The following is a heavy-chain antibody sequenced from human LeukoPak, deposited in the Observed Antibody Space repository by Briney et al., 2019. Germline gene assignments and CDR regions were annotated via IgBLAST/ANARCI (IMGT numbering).Heavy chain of an antibody. V-gene: IGHV4-30-4*08. CDR3: VRDPSHSSQEAFDI. D-gene: IGHD6-13*01. J-gene: IGHJ3*02. Sequence: SETLSLTCTVSGGSISSGGYYWSWIRQHPGKGLEWIGYIYYSGSTYYNPSLTSRVTISVDTSQNQFSLKLSSVTAADTAVYYCVRDPSHSSQEAFDIWGQGTMVTVSS. CDR2: IYYSGST. CDR1: GGSISSGGYY.